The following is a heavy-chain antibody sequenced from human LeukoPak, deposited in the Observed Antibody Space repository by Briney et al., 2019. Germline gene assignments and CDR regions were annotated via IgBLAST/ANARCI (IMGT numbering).Heavy chain of an antibody. Sequence: GRSLRLSCAASGFTFSSYAMHWVRQAPGKGLEWVAVISYDGSNKYYADSVRGRFTISRDSSKNTLYLQMNSLRAEDTAVYYCARDGGRGYSGYDLDYWGQGTLVTVSS. CDR1: GFTFSSYA. J-gene: IGHJ4*02. D-gene: IGHD5-12*01. CDR2: ISYDGSNK. CDR3: ARDGGRGYSGYDLDY. V-gene: IGHV3-30-3*01.